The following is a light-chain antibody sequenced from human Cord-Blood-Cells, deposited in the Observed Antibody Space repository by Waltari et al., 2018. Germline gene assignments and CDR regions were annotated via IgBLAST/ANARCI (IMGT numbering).Light chain of an antibody. CDR2: WAS. J-gene: IGKJ1*01. Sequence: DIVMTQSPDSLAVSLGARATINCKSSQSVLYSSNNKNYLAWYQQKPGQPPKLLIYWASTRESGVPDRFSDSGSGTDFTLTISSLQAEDVAVYYCQQYYSTPPTFGQGTKVEIK. V-gene: IGKV4-1*01. CDR3: QQYYSTPPT. CDR1: QSVLYSSNNKNY.